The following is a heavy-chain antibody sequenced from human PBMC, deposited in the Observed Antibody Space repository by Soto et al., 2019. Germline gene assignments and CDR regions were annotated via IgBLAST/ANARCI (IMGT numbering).Heavy chain of an antibody. CDR1: GGSISSYY. J-gene: IGHJ5*02. V-gene: IGHV4-59*01. Sequence: SETLSLTCTVSGGSISSYYWSWIRHPPGKGLEWIGYIYYSGSTNYNPSLKSRVTISVDTSKNQFSLKLSSVTAADTAVYYCARHQVGVYSSGWYVWFDPWGQGTLVTVSS. D-gene: IGHD6-19*01. CDR2: IYYSGST. CDR3: ARHQVGVYSSGWYVWFDP.